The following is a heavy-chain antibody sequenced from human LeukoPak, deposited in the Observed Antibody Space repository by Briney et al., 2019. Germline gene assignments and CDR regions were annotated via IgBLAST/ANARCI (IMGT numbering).Heavy chain of an antibody. CDR3: AGRTAATTRPFDY. CDR1: GVSIDSYH. J-gene: IGHJ4*02. Sequence: PSETLSLTCSVSGVSIDSYHWRWIRQPPGKGREWIGYFYYTGSTNYSPSFEGRVTISEDTSKNQISPRLTSVTAADTAVYYCAGRTAATTRPFDYWGQGTLVTVSS. D-gene: IGHD2-21*02. V-gene: IGHV4-59*01. CDR2: FYYTGST.